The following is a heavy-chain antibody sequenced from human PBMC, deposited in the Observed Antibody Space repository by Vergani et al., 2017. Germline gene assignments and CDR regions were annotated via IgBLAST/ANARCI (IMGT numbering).Heavy chain of an antibody. J-gene: IGHJ5*02. D-gene: IGHD3-10*01. CDR3: GRVADFYGLGSRLLDL. CDR2: MYHSGST. CDR1: GCSMSGYY. V-gene: IGHV4-59*01. Sequence: QVRLQESGPGLVKPSETLSLTCSVSGCSMSGYYWSWIRQPPGKKLEWIGYMYHSGSTNYNPSLETRVTISGDTSKNQFSLKLNSVTAADTAVYYCGRVADFYGLGSRLLDLWGQGILVTVSS.